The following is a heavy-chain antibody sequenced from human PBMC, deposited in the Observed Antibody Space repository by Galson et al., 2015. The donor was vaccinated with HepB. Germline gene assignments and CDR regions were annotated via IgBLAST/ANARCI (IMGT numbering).Heavy chain of an antibody. D-gene: IGHD1-26*01. CDR2: ISYDGSNK. J-gene: IGHJ3*02. Sequence: SLRLSCAASGFTFSSYGMHWVRQAPGQGLEWVAVISYDGSNKYYADSVKGRFTISRDNSKNTLYLQMNSLRTEDTAVYYCANWGRWELLPPDAFDIWGQGTMVTVSS. CDR3: ANWGRWELLPPDAFDI. CDR1: GFTFSSYG. V-gene: IGHV3-30*18.